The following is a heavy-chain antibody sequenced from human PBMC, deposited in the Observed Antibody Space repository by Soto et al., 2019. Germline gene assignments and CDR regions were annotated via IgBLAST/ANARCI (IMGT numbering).Heavy chain of an antibody. J-gene: IGHJ4*02. V-gene: IGHV1-24*01. CDR3: ATAGIAARPYFDY. CDR1: GYTLTELS. D-gene: IGHD6-6*01. CDR2: FDPEDGET. Sequence: GASVKVSCKVSGYTLTELSMHWEGRAPGKGLEWMGGFDPEDGETIYAQKFQGRVTMTEDTSTDTAYMELSSLRSEDTAVYYCATAGIAARPYFDYWGQGTLVTVSS.